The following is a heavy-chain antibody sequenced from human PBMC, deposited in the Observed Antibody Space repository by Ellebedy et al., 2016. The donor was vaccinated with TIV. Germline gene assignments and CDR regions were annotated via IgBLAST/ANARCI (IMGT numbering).Heavy chain of an antibody. Sequence: GGSLRLSCKGSGYSFTSYWIGWVRQMPGKGLEWMGIIYPGDSDTRYSPSFQGQVTISADKSISTAYLQWSSLKASDTAMYYCASTEDSSSLILPEIWGQGTLVTVSS. V-gene: IGHV5-51*01. CDR3: ASTEDSSSLILPEI. J-gene: IGHJ4*02. CDR1: GYSFTSYW. D-gene: IGHD6-13*01. CDR2: IYPGDSDT.